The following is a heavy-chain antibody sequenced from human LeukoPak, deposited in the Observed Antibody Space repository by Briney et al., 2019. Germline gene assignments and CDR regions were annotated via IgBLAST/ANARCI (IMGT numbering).Heavy chain of an antibody. Sequence: GGSLRLSCAASGFTFNSYDMSWVRQAPGKGLEGVSAIRGSGGSTYYADSVKGRFTISRDNSKNTLYLQMNSLRAEDTAVYCCASANAGYWGQGTLVTVSS. J-gene: IGHJ4*02. D-gene: IGHD2-8*01. CDR1: GFTFNSYD. CDR3: ASANAGY. V-gene: IGHV3-23*01. CDR2: IRGSGGST.